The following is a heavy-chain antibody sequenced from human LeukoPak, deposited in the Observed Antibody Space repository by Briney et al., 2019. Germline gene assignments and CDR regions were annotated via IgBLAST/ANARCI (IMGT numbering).Heavy chain of an antibody. Sequence: SETLSLTCAVYGGSFSGYYWSWIRQPPGKGLEWIGEINHSGSTNYNPSLKSRVTISVDTSKNQFSLKLSSVTAADTAVYYCAREICSGGSCYPYWGQGTLVTVSS. D-gene: IGHD2-15*01. CDR1: GGSFSGYY. CDR3: AREICSGGSCYPY. J-gene: IGHJ4*02. V-gene: IGHV4-34*01. CDR2: INHSGST.